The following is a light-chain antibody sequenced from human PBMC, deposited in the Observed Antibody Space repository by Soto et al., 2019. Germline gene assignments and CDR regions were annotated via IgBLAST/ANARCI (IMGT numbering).Light chain of an antibody. Sequence: QSVLTQPPSVSAAPGQKVTISCSGGNSNVGNNSVSWYQQLPRTAPKLLIYDNYKRPSGIPDRFSGSKSGSSATLAITARQTGDEADYYCGTWDSSLSGEVFGTGTKLTVL. CDR2: DNY. V-gene: IGLV1-51*01. CDR3: GTWDSSLSGEV. J-gene: IGLJ1*01. CDR1: NSNVGNNS.